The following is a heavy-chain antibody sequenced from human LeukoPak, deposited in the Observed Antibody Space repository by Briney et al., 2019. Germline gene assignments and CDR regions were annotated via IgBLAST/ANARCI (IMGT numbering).Heavy chain of an antibody. Sequence: GGSLRLSCAASGFTLRSSAMSWVRQAPGKGLEWVSAISGDGGTISYAASVRGRFTISRDNAKYTLFLQMSSLRAGDTALYYCAKELYGNPSGYWGQGTRVTVSS. CDR1: GFTLRSSA. D-gene: IGHD2-8*01. CDR3: AKELYGNPSGY. J-gene: IGHJ4*02. CDR2: ISGDGGTI. V-gene: IGHV3-23*01.